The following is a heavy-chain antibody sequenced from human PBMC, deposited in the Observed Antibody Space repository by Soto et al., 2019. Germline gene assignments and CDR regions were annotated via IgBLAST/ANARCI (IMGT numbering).Heavy chain of an antibody. D-gene: IGHD1-1*01. CDR1: GVTFSSYA. V-gene: IGHV3-23*01. Sequence: EVQLLESGGGWVQPGGSLRLSCEASGVTFSSYAMSWVRQGPGKGLEWVSAISGGGDKTFYTDSVKGRFTISRDNSKNTLYLQMNSLRAEDTAVYYCARSPSHYNCLDDWGQGTLVTVSS. CDR2: ISGGGDKT. J-gene: IGHJ4*02. CDR3: ARSPSHYNCLDD.